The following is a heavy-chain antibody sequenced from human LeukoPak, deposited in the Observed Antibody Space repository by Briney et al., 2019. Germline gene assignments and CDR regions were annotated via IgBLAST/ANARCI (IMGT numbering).Heavy chain of an antibody. J-gene: IGHJ4*02. CDR2: INHSGST. CDR1: GGSFSGYY. CDR3: ARGGIVATTLFDY. Sequence: SETLSLTCAVYGGSFSGYYWSWIRQPPGKGLEWIGEINHSGSTNHNPSLKSRVTISVDTSKNQFSLKLSSVTAADTAVYYCARGGIVATTLFDYWGQGTLVTVSS. D-gene: IGHD5-12*01. V-gene: IGHV4-34*01.